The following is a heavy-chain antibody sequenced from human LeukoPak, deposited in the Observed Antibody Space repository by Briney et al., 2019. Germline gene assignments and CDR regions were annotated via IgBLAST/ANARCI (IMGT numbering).Heavy chain of an antibody. J-gene: IGHJ4*02. CDR1: GFTFSNYV. V-gene: IGHV4-34*01. CDR2: INHSGST. Sequence: GSLRLSCAASGFTFSNYVMSWIRQPPGKGLEWIGEINHSGSTNYNPSLKSRVTISVDTSKNQFSLKLSSVTAADTAVYYCARSPLYGDYDWVDYWGQGTLVTVSS. D-gene: IGHD4-17*01. CDR3: ARSPLYGDYDWVDY.